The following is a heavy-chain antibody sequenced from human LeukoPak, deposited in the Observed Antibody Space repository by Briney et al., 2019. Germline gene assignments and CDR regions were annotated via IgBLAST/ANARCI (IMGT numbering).Heavy chain of an antibody. CDR2: IIPIFGTA. CDR1: GGTSSSYA. J-gene: IGHJ4*02. V-gene: IGHV1-69*05. D-gene: IGHD2-21*02. CDR3: ARDLYCGGDCYSWFDY. Sequence: VASVKVSCKASGGTSSSYAISWVRQAPGQGLEWMGRIIPIFGTANYAQKFQGRVTITTDESTSTAYMELSSLRSEDTAVYYCARDLYCGGDCYSWFDYWGQGTLVTVSS.